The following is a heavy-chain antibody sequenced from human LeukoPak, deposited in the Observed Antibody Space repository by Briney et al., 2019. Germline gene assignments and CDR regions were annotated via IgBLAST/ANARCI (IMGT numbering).Heavy chain of an antibody. CDR3: AKDLHDYGASYYYGMDV. CDR1: GFTFSSYG. V-gene: IGHV3-30*18. J-gene: IGHJ6*02. Sequence: GGSLRLSCAASGFTFSSYGMHWVRQAPGKGLEWVAVISYDGSNKYYADSVKGRFTISRDNSKNTLYLQMNGLRAEDTAVYYCAKDLHDYGASYYYGMDVWGQGTTVTVSS. CDR2: ISYDGSNK. D-gene: IGHD4-17*01.